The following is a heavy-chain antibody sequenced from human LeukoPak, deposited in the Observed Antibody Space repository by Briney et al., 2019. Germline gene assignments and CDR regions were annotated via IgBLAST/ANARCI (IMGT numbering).Heavy chain of an antibody. CDR1: GYTFTGYY. Sequence: ASVKVSCKASGYTFTGYYMHWVRQAPGQGLEWMGWINPNSGGTNYAQKFQGRVTMTRDTSISTAYMELSRLRAEDTAVYYCARARWPYTFITMVRGVDREVYGMDVWGQGTTVTVSS. D-gene: IGHD3-10*01. CDR3: ARARWPYTFITMVRGVDREVYGMDV. V-gene: IGHV1-2*02. J-gene: IGHJ6*02. CDR2: INPNSGGT.